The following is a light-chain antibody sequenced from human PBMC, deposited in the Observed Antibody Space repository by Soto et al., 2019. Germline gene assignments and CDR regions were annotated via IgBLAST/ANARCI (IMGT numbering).Light chain of an antibody. J-gene: IGKJ1*01. CDR3: QQDDSYSWT. CDR1: QTISTW. Sequence: IQVTKSHLTLTASVVERVPLTCRTSQTISTWMAWYQQKPGKAPKLLIYKASTLKSGVPSRFSGSGSGTEFTLTISSLQPDDFATYYCQQDDSYSWTFDQGTKVDIK. CDR2: KAS. V-gene: IGKV1-5*03.